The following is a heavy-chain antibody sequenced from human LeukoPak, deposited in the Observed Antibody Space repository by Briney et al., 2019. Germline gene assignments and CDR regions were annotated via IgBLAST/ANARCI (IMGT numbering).Heavy chain of an antibody. CDR3: ARDTGEYDFWSGRYSPFLGGMDV. D-gene: IGHD3-3*01. J-gene: IGHJ6*02. CDR1: GGTFSSYA. V-gene: IGHV1-69*04. Sequence: RASVKVSCKASGGTFSSYAISWVRQAPGQGLEWMGRIIPILGIANYAQKFQGRVTITADKSTSTAYMELSSLRSEDTAVYYCARDTGEYDFWSGRYSPFLGGMDVWGQGTTVTVSS. CDR2: IIPILGIA.